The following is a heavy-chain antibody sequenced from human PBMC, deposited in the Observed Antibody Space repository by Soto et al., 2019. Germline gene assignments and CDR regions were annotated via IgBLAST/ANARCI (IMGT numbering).Heavy chain of an antibody. CDR2: IYSGNT. CDR3: ARRYGWAFDI. Sequence: SETLSLTCTISGGSISGYYWTWIRQSPGKGLEYIGYIYSGNTNYNPSLNSRVTISVDTSKNHFSLKLSSVTAADTAVYYCARRYGWAFDIWGKGTMVTVSS. CDR1: GGSISGYY. D-gene: IGHD3-16*01. J-gene: IGHJ3*02. V-gene: IGHV4-59*08.